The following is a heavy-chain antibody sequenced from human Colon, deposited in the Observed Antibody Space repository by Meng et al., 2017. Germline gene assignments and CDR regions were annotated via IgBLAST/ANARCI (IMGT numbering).Heavy chain of an antibody. CDR2: ISYDGNNK. CDR1: GFTFSSYA. Sequence: GGSLRLSCAAYGFTFSSYAMHWVRQAPGKGLEWVAVISYDGNNKDYADSVKGRATISRDNSKNTLYLQMDNLRTEDTAVYYCARVYSRAYFYDCSDVYWGQGTLVTVSS. D-gene: IGHD3-22*01. V-gene: IGHV3-30*04. J-gene: IGHJ4*02. CDR3: ARVYSRAYFYDCSDVY.